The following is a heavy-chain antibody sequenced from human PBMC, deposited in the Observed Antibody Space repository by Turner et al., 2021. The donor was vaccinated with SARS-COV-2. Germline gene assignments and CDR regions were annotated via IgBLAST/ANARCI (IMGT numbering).Heavy chain of an antibody. V-gene: IGHV1-18*01. CDR3: AGAYGSGSYGHYYGMDV. Sequence: QVQLVQSGAEVKKPGASLKVSCKASGYTFTSYGISWVRQAPGQGLEWMGWISAYNGYTNYAQKLQGRVTMTTDTSTSTAYMELRSLRSDDTAVYYGAGAYGSGSYGHYYGMDVWGQGTTVTVSS. CDR1: GYTFTSYG. J-gene: IGHJ6*02. CDR2: ISAYNGYT. D-gene: IGHD3-10*01.